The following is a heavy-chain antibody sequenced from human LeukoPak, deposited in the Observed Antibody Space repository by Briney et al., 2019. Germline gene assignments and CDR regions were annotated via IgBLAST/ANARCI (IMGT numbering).Heavy chain of an antibody. CDR1: GFTFSSYW. V-gene: IGHV3-74*01. D-gene: IGHD4-17*01. CDR3: ARGVPNGDYERGGDRTFDY. J-gene: IGHJ4*02. Sequence: GGSLRLSRAASGFTFSSYWMHWVRQAPGKGLVWVSRIKSDGSSTSYADSVKGRFTISRDNAKPTLSLQMNSLRDEDTAVYYCARGVPNGDYERGGDRTFDYWGQGTLVTVSS. CDR2: IKSDGSST.